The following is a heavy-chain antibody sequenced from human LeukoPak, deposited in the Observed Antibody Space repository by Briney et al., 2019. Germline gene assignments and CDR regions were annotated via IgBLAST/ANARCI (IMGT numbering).Heavy chain of an antibody. CDR1: GFTFSSYA. Sequence: GGSLKLSCAASGFTFSSYAMHWVRQAPGKGLEWVAIISNDGSDKYYADSVKGRLTISRDNSKSTLYLQMISLRTEDTAVYYCARADGSVAGPPSGHWGQGTLVTVSS. CDR3: ARADGSVAGPPSGH. J-gene: IGHJ4*02. V-gene: IGHV3-30-3*01. D-gene: IGHD6-19*01. CDR2: ISNDGSDK.